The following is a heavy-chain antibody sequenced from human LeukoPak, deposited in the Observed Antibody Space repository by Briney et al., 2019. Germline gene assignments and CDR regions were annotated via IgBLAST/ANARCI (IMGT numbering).Heavy chain of an antibody. Sequence: GWSLRLSCAASGFTFSCYGMYWVRLAPGKRRGWVSFMRYDRSNKYYAYSVKCRFTISRDNSKNTLYLQMNSLRAEDTAVYYCVKKVYVTMDVWGKGTTVTVS. J-gene: IGHJ6*03. CDR2: MRYDRSNK. D-gene: IGHD3-10*02. CDR1: GFTFSCYG. CDR3: VKKVYVTMDV. V-gene: IGHV3-30*02.